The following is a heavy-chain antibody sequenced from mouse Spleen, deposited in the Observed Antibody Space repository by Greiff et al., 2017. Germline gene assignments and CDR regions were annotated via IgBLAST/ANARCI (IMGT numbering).Heavy chain of an antibody. Sequence: VQLQQSGAELVKPGASVKLSCTASGFNIKDTYMHWVKQRPEQGLEWIGRIDPANGNTKYDPKFQGKATITADTSSNTAYLQLSSLTSEDTAFYYCARAYYYGSSLDYWGQGTTLTVSS. CDR2: IDPANGNT. CDR3: ARAYYYGSSLDY. J-gene: IGHJ2*01. V-gene: IGHV14-3*02. CDR1: GFNIKDTY. D-gene: IGHD1-1*01.